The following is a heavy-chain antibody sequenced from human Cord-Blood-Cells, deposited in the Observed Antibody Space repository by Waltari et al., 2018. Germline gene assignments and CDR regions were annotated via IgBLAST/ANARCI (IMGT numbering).Heavy chain of an antibody. CDR3: AKGTEFWSGYYYYYYGMDV. Sequence: QVQLVESVGGVVQPGGSLRLSCAASGFTFSSYGMHWVRQAPGKALECVAFIRYDGSNKDYADSVKGQFTISRDNSKNTRYLQINSLRAEETAVYYCAKGTEFWSGYYYYYYGMDVWGQGTTVTVSS. D-gene: IGHD3-3*01. J-gene: IGHJ6*02. CDR2: IRYDGSNK. CDR1: GFTFSSYG. V-gene: IGHV3-30*02.